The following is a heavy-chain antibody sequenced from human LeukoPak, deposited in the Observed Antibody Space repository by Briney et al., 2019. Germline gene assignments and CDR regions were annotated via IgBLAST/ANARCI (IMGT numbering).Heavy chain of an antibody. J-gene: IGHJ4*02. Sequence: SQTLSLTCTVSGGSISSGGYYWSWIRQHPGKGLEWIGYIYYSGSTYYNPSLKSRVTISVDTSKNQFSLKLSSVTAADTAVYYFASSLLGFGELLRPLDYWGQGTWSPSPQ. CDR2: IYYSGST. CDR3: ASSLLGFGELLRPLDY. CDR1: GGSISSGGYY. V-gene: IGHV4-31*03. D-gene: IGHD3-10*01.